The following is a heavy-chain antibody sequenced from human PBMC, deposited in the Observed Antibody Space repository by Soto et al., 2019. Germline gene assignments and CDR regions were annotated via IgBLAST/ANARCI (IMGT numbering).Heavy chain of an antibody. CDR3: ARGIADRPLWFGYFDL. D-gene: IGHD6-6*01. CDR1: GFTFSSYW. V-gene: IGHV3-74*01. J-gene: IGHJ2*01. CDR2: INSDGSST. Sequence: EVQLVESGGGLVQPGGSLRLSCAASGFTFSSYWMHWVRQAPGKGLVWVSRINSDGSSTSYADSVKGRFTISRDNAKNTRYLQMNSLRAEDTAVYYCARGIADRPLWFGYFDLWGRGTLVTVSS.